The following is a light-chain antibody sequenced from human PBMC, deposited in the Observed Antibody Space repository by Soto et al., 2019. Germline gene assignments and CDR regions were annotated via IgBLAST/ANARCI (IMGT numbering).Light chain of an antibody. CDR2: GAS. CDR1: QSVSSSY. V-gene: IGKV3-20*01. J-gene: IGKJ1*01. Sequence: EIVLTQSPGTLSLSPGERATLSSRASQSVSSSYLAWYQQKPGQAPRLLIYGASSRATGIQDRFSGSGSGTDFTLTISRLETEDFAVYYCQQYGSSQSFGQGTKVEIK. CDR3: QQYGSSQS.